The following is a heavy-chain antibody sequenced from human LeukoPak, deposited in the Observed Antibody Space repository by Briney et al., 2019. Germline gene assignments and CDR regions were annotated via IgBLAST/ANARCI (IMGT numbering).Heavy chain of an antibody. CDR3: ASFGDESSPWGMDY. Sequence: PSETLSLTCAVYGGSFSSYYWSWIRQPPGKGLEWIGEINHSGSTNYNPSLKSRVTISVDTSKNQFSLKLSSVTAADTAVYYCASFGDESSPWGMDYWGQGTLVTVSS. V-gene: IGHV4-34*01. CDR2: INHSGST. D-gene: IGHD2-8*01. CDR1: GGSFSSYY. J-gene: IGHJ4*02.